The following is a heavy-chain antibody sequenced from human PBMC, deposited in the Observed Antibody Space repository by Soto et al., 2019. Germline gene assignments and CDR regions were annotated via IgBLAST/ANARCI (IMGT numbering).Heavy chain of an antibody. Sequence: GGSLRLSCAASGFPFHNYWMHWVRQAPGEGLEWVAVIWYDGSNKYYADSVRGRFTISRDNSKNTLFLQMNSLRPEDTAVYYCTKDQYQLIRRCDGFDVWGQGTTVTISS. V-gene: IGHV3-30*02. CDR3: TKDQYQLIRRCDGFDV. J-gene: IGHJ6*02. D-gene: IGHD2-2*01. CDR2: IWYDGSNK. CDR1: GFPFHNYW.